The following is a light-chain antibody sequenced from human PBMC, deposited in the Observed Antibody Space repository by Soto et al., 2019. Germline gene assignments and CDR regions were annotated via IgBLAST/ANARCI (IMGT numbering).Light chain of an antibody. V-gene: IGKV1-6*01. CDR1: QGIRND. CDR3: LQDYNYPYS. CDR2: AAS. J-gene: IGKJ2*01. Sequence: AVPMTQSPSSLSASVGDRVTITCRASQGIRNDLGWYQQKPGKAPKLLIYAASSLQSGVPSRFSGSGSGTDFTLTISSLQPEDFATYYCLQDYNYPYSFGQGTKLEIK.